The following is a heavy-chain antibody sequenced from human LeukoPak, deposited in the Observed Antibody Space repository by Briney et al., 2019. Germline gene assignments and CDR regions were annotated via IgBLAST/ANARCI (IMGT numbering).Heavy chain of an antibody. V-gene: IGHV3-23*01. CDR2: LISSGATT. CDR1: GFAFSNYA. CDR3: AKNAGYSYGLYYFDY. Sequence: KPGGSLRLSCAASGFAFSNYAMSWVRQAPGKGLEWVSSLISSGATTYYADSVKGRFTISRDNSKNTVHLQMDSLRAEDSAVYYCAKNAGYSYGLYYFDYWGQGTLVTVSS. J-gene: IGHJ4*02. D-gene: IGHD5-18*01.